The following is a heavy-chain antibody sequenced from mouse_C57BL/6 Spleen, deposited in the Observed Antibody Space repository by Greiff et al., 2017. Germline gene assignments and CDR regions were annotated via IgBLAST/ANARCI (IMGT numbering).Heavy chain of an antibody. CDR3: ARRGGNYPWFAY. J-gene: IGHJ3*01. Sequence: QVQLKQSGAELMKPGASVKLSCKATGYTFTGYWIEWVKQRPGHGLEWIGEILPGSGSTNYNEKFKGKATFTADTSSNTAYMQHSSLPTEDSAIYYCARRGGNYPWFAYWGQGTLVTVSA. D-gene: IGHD2-1*01. CDR1: GYTFTGYW. CDR2: ILPGSGST. V-gene: IGHV1-9*01.